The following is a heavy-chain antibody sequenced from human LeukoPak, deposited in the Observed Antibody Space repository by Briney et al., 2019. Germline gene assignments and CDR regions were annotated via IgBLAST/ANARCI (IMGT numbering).Heavy chain of an antibody. CDR1: GFSFTSYA. CDR2: ISYSGGTT. J-gene: IGHJ4*02. Sequence: GGSLRLSCACSGFSFTSYAVSWVRQAPGKGREWVSTISYSGGTTYHTDSVKGRFTISGDISKNTVYLQMNSLKAEDTAVYYCAKDGVVRGLGPYYFDSWGQGSLVTVSS. CDR3: AKDGVVRGLGPYYFDS. V-gene: IGHV3-23*01. D-gene: IGHD3-10*01.